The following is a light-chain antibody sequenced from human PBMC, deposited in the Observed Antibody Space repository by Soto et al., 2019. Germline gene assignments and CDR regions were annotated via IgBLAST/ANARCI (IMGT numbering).Light chain of an antibody. V-gene: IGKV3-20*01. CDR1: QSVGRNY. Sequence: EIVLTQSPGTLSVSPGERATLSCRASQSVGRNYLALYQQKPGQAPRLLIYDASSRATGIPDRFSGSGSGTDFTLTISRLEPEDFAVYYCQQYASSPLTFGGGTKVETK. CDR3: QQYASSPLT. J-gene: IGKJ4*01. CDR2: DAS.